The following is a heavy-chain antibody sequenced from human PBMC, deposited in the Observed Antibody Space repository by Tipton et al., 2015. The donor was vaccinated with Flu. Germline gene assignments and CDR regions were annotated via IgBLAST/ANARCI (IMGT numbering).Heavy chain of an antibody. CDR1: GFSLSSHA. V-gene: IGHV3-30*04. CDR2: ISYDGSKK. D-gene: IGHD1-14*01. CDR3: ARDTRLPEDADTTAIDY. Sequence: QVQLVQSGGGVVQPGRSLRLSCVASGFSLSSHAMHWVRQAPGKGLDWVAIISYDGSKKYYADSVEGRFIISRDNSKNTLYLQMNSLSLEDTAVYFCARDTRLPEDADTTAIDYWGQGTLVTVSS. J-gene: IGHJ4*02.